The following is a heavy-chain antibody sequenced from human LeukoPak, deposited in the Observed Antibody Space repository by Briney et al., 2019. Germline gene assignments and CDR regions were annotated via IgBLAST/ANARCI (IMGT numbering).Heavy chain of an antibody. CDR3: AKEYCSGGSCSYYYYYCYGMDV. CDR1: GFTFSSYA. CDR2: ISGSGGST. V-gene: IGHV3-23*01. J-gene: IGHJ6*02. Sequence: GASLRLSCAASGFTFSSYAMSWVRQAPGKGLEWVSAISGSGGSTYYADSVKGRFTISRDNSKNTLYLQMNSLRAEDTAVYYCAKEYCSGGSCSYYYYYCYGMDVWGQGTTVTVSS. D-gene: IGHD2-15*01.